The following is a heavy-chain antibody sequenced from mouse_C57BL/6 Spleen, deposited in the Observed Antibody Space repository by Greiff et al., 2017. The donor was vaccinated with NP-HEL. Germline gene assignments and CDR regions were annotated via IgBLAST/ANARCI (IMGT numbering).Heavy chain of an antibody. CDR2: FHPYSDDT. V-gene: IGHV1-47*01. J-gene: IGHJ3*01. Sequence: VQRVESGAELVKPGASVKLSCKASGYTFTTYPIEWMKQNPGQSLEWIGNFHPYSDDTKYNEKFKGKATLTVEKSSSTVYLELSRLSSDDSAVYYCARRSNCDFFADWGQGTLVTVAA. D-gene: IGHD2-5*01. CDR3: ARRSNCDFFAD. CDR1: GYTFTTYP.